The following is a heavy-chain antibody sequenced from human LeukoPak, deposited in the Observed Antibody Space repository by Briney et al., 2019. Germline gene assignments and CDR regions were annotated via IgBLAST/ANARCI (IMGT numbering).Heavy chain of an antibody. CDR2: INNSGGT. V-gene: IGHV4-34*01. J-gene: IGHJ5*02. D-gene: IGHD3-3*01. CDR1: GGSFSGYY. CDR3: ARGTNAFWSRSRSFDP. Sequence: SETLSLTCAVYGGSFSGYYWSWVRQPPGKGLEWVWEINNSGGTNYNPSLKSRVTILVDTYKNKFSLKRSSVTAADTAVYYCARGTNAFWSRSRSFDPWGQGPLVTVSS.